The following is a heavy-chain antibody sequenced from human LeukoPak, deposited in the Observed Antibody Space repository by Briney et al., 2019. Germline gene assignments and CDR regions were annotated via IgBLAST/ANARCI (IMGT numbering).Heavy chain of an antibody. J-gene: IGHJ4*02. CDR3: ARLTRIDY. CDR2: IYYSGST. Sequence: PSETLSLTCAVSGGSISSGGYSWSWIRQPPGKGLEWIGYIYYSGSTYYNPSLKSRVTISVDTSKNQFSLKLSSVTAADTAVYYCARLTRIDYWGQGTLVTVSS. CDR1: GGSISSGGYS. V-gene: IGHV4-30-4*07.